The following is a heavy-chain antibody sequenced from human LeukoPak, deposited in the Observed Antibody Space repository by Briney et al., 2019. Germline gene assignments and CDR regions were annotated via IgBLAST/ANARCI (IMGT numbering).Heavy chain of an antibody. CDR3: ARDPMITFGGVIAPGY. J-gene: IGHJ4*02. CDR1: GFTFSTYS. D-gene: IGHD3-16*02. CDR2: IYSGGST. Sequence: PGGSLRLSCVASGFTFSTYSMSWVRQAPGKGLEWVSVIYSGGSTYYADSVKGRFTISRDNSKNTLYLQMNSLRAEDTAVYYCARDPMITFGGVIAPGYWGQGTLVTVSS. V-gene: IGHV3-66*01.